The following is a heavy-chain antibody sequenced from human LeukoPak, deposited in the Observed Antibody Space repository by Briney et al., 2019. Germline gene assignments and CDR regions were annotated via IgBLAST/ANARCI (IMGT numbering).Heavy chain of an antibody. CDR3: TTVRGLERIGDAFDI. Sequence: TGGSLRLSCAAPGFTFSSYSMSWVRQAPGKGLEWVGRIKSKTDGGTTDYAAPVKGRFTISRDDSKNTLYLQMNSLKTEDTAAYYCTTVRGLERIGDAFDIWGQGTMVTVSS. D-gene: IGHD6-19*01. V-gene: IGHV3-15*01. CDR2: IKSKTDGGTT. J-gene: IGHJ3*02. CDR1: GFTFSSYS.